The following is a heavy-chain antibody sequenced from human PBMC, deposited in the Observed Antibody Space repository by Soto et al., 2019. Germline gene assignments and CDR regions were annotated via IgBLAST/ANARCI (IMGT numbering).Heavy chain of an antibody. CDR2: INPNSGGT. J-gene: IGHJ6*02. CDR3: AKEVAGRYYYGMDV. Sequence: ASVKVSCKASGYTFPGYYMHWVRQAPGQGLEWMGWINPNSGGTNYAQKFQGWVTMTRDTSISTAYMELSRLRSDDTAVYYCAKEVAGRYYYGMDVWGQGTTVTVSS. V-gene: IGHV1-2*04. CDR1: GYTFPGYY. D-gene: IGHD6-19*01.